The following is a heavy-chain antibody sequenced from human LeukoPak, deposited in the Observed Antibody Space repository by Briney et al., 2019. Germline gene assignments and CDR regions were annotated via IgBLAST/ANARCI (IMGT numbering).Heavy chain of an antibody. V-gene: IGHV3-21*01. Sequence: GGSLRLSCAASGFTFSSYSMNWVRQAPGKGLEWVSSISSSSSYIYYADSVKGRFTISRDNAKNSLYLQLNSLRAEDTAVYYCVRLYDDYTNGHFDSWGQGTLVTVSS. CDR2: ISSSSSYI. J-gene: IGHJ4*02. D-gene: IGHD4-11*01. CDR1: GFTFSSYS. CDR3: VRLYDDYTNGHFDS.